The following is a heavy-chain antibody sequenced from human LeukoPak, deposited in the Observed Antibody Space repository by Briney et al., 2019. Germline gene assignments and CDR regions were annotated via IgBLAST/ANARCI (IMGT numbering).Heavy chain of an antibody. V-gene: IGHV4-39*01. Sequence: SETLSLTCTVSGGSISSSSYYWGWIRQPPGKGLEWIGSIYYSGSTYYNPSLKSRVTISVDTSKNQFSLKLSSVTAADTAVYYCARQLHVGRSPYYFDYWGQGTLVTVSS. CDR3: ARQLHVGRSPYYFDY. J-gene: IGHJ4*02. CDR2: IYYSGST. D-gene: IGHD1-26*01. CDR1: GGSISSSSYY.